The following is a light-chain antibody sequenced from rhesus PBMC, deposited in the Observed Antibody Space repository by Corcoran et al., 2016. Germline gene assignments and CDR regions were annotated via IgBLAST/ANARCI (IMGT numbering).Light chain of an antibody. Sequence: QSAPTQPPSVSGSPGQSVTISCTGTTSDIGGYNYVSWYQHHPGKAPKLMIYGVSTRPSGVSDRFSGSKSGNTASLTISGLQAEDEADYYCCAYTPCSTYSVAARTRLTLL. CDR3: CAYTPCSTYS. CDR1: TSDIGGYNY. V-gene: IGLV2S7*01. CDR2: GVS. J-gene: IGLJ1*01.